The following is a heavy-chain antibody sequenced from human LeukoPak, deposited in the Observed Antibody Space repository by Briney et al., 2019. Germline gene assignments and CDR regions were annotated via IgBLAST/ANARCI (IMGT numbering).Heavy chain of an antibody. V-gene: IGHV1-2*02. CDR3: ARIAVAGSWFDP. CDR1: GYTFTGYY. D-gene: IGHD6-19*01. J-gene: IGHJ5*02. Sequence: ASVKVSCKASGYTFTGYYMHWVRQAPGQGLEWMGWINPNSGGTNYAQKFQGRVTMTRDTSISTAYMELSRLRSDDTAVYYCARIAVAGSWFDPWGQGTLVTVPS. CDR2: INPNSGGT.